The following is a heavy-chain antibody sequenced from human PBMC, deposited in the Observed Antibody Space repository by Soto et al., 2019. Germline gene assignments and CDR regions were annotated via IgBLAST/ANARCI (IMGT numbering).Heavy chain of an antibody. J-gene: IGHJ6*02. CDR3: ARALLDCSSTSCYVWTRIAAAGDYGMDV. D-gene: IGHD2-2*01. CDR1: GYTFTSYG. V-gene: IGHV1-18*01. Sequence: QVQLVQSGAEVKKPGASVKVSCKASGYTFTSYGISWVRQAPGQGLEWMGWISAYNGNTNYAQKLQGRVTMTTDTSTRTAYMERXXLXSXXTAVYYCARALLDCSSTSCYVWTRIAAAGDYGMDVWGQGTTVTVSS. CDR2: ISAYNGNT.